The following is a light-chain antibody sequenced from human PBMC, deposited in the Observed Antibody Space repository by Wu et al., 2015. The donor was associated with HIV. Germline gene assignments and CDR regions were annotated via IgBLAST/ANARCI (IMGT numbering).Light chain of an antibody. V-gene: IGKV3-20*01. CDR1: QSISSRS. CDR3: HQYGTSPYT. CDR2: GAS. Sequence: EIVLTQSPDTLSLSPGERATLSCRASQSISSRSLAWYQQKPGQAPRLLIHGASSRATGIPDRFSGSGSETDFTLTINRLEPEDFAVYYCHQYGTSPYTFGQGTKLE. J-gene: IGKJ2*01.